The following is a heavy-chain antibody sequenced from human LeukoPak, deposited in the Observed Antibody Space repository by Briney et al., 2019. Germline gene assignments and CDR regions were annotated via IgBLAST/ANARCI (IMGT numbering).Heavy chain of an antibody. CDR2: IISGGTTT. V-gene: IGHV3-23*01. CDR1: GFTFRNYG. J-gene: IGHJ4*02. Sequence: GGSLRLSCAASGFTFRNYGMAWVRQAPGKGLEWVSSIISGGTTTYYADSVKGRFIISRDNSRYTVSLQMNSLRAEDTAVYYCAKVSSGSGSYYFDYWGQGTLVTVSS. D-gene: IGHD1-26*01. CDR3: AKVSSGSGSYYFDY.